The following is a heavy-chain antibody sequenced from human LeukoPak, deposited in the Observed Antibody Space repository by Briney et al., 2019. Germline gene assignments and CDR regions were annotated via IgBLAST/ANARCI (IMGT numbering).Heavy chain of an antibody. V-gene: IGHV3-30-3*01. CDR1: GFTFRSYA. CDR2: ISYDGDDGSNI. D-gene: IGHD2-15*01. CDR3: AKSVVVITFRFDD. Sequence: GGSLRLSCAASGFTFRSYAMHWVRQAPGKGLEWVAVISYDGDDGSNIYYADSVKGRFTISRDNSKNMVYLQMNSLRADDTAVYYCAKSVVVITFRFDDWGQGALVTVSS. J-gene: IGHJ4*02.